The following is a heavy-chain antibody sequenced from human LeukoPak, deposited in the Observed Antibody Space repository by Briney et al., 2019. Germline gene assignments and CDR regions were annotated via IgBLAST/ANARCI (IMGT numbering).Heavy chain of an antibody. D-gene: IGHD3-3*01. CDR3: ARADFVDAGPYLIGP. J-gene: IGHJ5*02. CDR2: INPKSGRT. V-gene: IGHV1-2*02. Sequence: ASVKVSCKTSGHSFTDYYIHWVRQAPGQGLEWMGWINPKSGRTSSARKFQDRVTMTRDPSISTVYMDMAWLTSDDTAIYFCARADFVDAGPYLIGPWGQGTLVTVSS. CDR1: GHSFTDYY.